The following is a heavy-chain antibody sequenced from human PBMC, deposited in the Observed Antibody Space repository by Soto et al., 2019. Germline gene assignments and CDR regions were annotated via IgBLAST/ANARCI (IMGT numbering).Heavy chain of an antibody. Sequence: GESLKISCKGSGYSFTSYWIGWVRQMPGKGLEWMGIIYPGDSDTRYSPSFQGQVTISADKSISTAYLQWSSLKASDTAMYYCARRRKEDMTTVTMRYAFDIWGQGTMVTVSS. J-gene: IGHJ3*02. CDR1: GYSFTSYW. CDR2: IYPGDSDT. V-gene: IGHV5-51*01. CDR3: ARRRKEDMTTVTMRYAFDI. D-gene: IGHD4-17*01.